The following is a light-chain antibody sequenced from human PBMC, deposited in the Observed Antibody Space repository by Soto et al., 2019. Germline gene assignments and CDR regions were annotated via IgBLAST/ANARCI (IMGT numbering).Light chain of an antibody. CDR3: SSYAGRDSWR. CDR2: GVT. V-gene: IGLV2-14*01. Sequence: QSALTQPASVSGSPGQSITISCTGTSADIGFYDYVSWYQQYPGKAPNLLIYGVTYRPSGISYRFSGSKSGSTASLTISGLQAEDEADYYCSSYAGRDSWRFGGGTQLTVL. CDR1: SADIGFYDY. J-gene: IGLJ3*02.